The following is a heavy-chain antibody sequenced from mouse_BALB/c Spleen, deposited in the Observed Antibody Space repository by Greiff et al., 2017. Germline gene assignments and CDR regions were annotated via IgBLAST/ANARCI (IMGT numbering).Heavy chain of an antibody. J-gene: IGHJ2*01. CDR2: ISSGSSTI. D-gene: IGHD2-14*01. Sequence: EVKLVESGGGLVQPGGSRKLSCAASGFTFSSFGMHWVRQAPEKGLEWVAYISSGSSTIYYADTVKGRFTISRDNPKNTLFLQMTSLRSEDTAMYYCARSEVRGGDYFDYWGQGTTLTVSS. CDR1: GFTFSSFG. CDR3: ARSEVRGGDYFDY. V-gene: IGHV5-17*02.